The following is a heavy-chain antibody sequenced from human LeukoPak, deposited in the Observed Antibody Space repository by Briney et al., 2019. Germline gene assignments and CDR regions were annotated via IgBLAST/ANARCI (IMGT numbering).Heavy chain of an antibody. J-gene: IGHJ4*02. CDR2: ISSSGNTI. CDR1: GFTFSDYY. Sequence: GGSLRLSCAASGFTFSDYYMSWIRQAPGKGLEWVSYISSSGNTIYYADSVKGRFTISRDNAKNSLYLQMDSLRAEDTAVYYCARADARGEGYQNWGQGTLVTVSS. V-gene: IGHV3-11*01. CDR3: ARADARGEGYQN. D-gene: IGHD3-16*01.